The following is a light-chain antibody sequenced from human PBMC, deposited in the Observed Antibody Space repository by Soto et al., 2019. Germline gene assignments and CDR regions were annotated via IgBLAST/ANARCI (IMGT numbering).Light chain of an antibody. V-gene: IGLV2-14*01. CDR2: EVS. Sequence: QSALTQPASVSGSPGQSITITYTGTSSDVGNYKYVSWYQQHPGKAPKLMIYEVSNRPSGVSNRFSGSKSGTTASLTISGLQAEDETDYYCFSYTSIGTYVFGTGTKVTVL. CDR3: FSYTSIGTYV. CDR1: SSDVGNYKY. J-gene: IGLJ1*01.